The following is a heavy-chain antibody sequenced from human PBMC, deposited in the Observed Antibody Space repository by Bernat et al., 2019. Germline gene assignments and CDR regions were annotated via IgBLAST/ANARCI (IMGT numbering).Heavy chain of an antibody. CDR3: AKGGAGSLTYYYYYYMDV. CDR1: GFTFSSYA. CDR2: ISGSGGST. D-gene: IGHD6-19*01. J-gene: IGHJ6*03. V-gene: IGHV3-23*01. Sequence: EVQLLESGGGLVQPGGSLRLSCAASGFTFSSYATSWVRQAPGKGLEWVSVISGSGGSTYYAGSVKGRFTISRDNSKNTLYLQMNSLRAEDTAVYYCAKGGAGSLTYYYYYYMDVWGKGTTVTVSS.